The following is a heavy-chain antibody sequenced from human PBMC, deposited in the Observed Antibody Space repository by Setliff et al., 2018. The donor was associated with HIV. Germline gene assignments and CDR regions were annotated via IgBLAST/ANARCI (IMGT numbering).Heavy chain of an antibody. CDR3: AREFHSSGYAGIFDV. CDR2: IRYDGSNK. J-gene: IGHJ3*01. CDR1: GFTFSSYG. V-gene: IGHV3-30*02. Sequence: PGGSLRFSCAASGFTFSSYGMHWVRQAPGKGLEWVAFIRYDGSNKYYADSVKGRFTISRDNSKNMLYLQMNSLRAEDTAVYYCAREFHSSGYAGIFDVWGQGTAVTVSS. D-gene: IGHD3-22*01.